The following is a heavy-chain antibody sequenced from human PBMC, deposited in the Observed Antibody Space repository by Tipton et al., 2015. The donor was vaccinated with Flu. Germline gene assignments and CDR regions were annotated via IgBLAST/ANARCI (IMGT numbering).Heavy chain of an antibody. J-gene: IGHJ5*02. CDR2: IYHSGGT. Sequence: LRLSRAVSGYSISSGYYWGWIRQPPGKGLEWIGSIYHSGGTYYNPSLKSRVTISVDTSKNQFSLKLSSVTAADTAVYYCARHGYYDILTGYYSWFDPWGQGTLVTVSS. CDR3: ARHGYYDILTGYYSWFDP. V-gene: IGHV4-38-2*01. CDR1: GYSISSGYY. D-gene: IGHD3-9*01.